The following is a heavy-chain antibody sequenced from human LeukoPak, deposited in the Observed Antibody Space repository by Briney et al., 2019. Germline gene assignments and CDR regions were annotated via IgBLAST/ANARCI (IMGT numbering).Heavy chain of an antibody. CDR3: ARRGGDDYNRRFDS. CDR2: VNYNGNT. Sequence: SETLSLTCTVSGASIRSSTYYWGWIRQPPGKGLEWIGHVNYNGNTYYNPSLKSRVTISVDTSKNQFSLKLTSLTAADTAVYYCARRGGDDYNRRFDSWGRGTLVTVSS. V-gene: IGHV4-39*01. CDR1: GASIRSSTYY. J-gene: IGHJ4*02. D-gene: IGHD5-24*01.